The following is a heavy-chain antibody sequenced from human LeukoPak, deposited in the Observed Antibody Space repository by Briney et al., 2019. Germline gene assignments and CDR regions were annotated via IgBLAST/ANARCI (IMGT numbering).Heavy chain of an antibody. CDR1: GYTFTSYG. CDR3: ARGQGGSWYSNRNWYFDL. Sequence: ASVKVSCKASGYTFTSYGISWVRQAPGQGLEWMGWIGAYNGNTNYAQKLQGRVTMTTDTSTSTAYMELRSLRSDDTAVYYCARGQGGSWYSNRNWYFDLRGRGTLVTVSS. V-gene: IGHV1-18*01. J-gene: IGHJ2*01. D-gene: IGHD6-13*01. CDR2: IGAYNGNT.